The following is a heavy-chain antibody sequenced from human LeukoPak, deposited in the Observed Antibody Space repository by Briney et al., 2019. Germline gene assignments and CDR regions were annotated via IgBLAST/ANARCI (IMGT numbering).Heavy chain of an antibody. V-gene: IGHV6-1*01. Sequence: SQTLSLTRAISGDSVSSNSAAWGWIRQSPSRGLEWLGRTYYRSRWYNDYALSVKSRITINPDTSKNQVSLQLNSVTPEDTAVYYCSRELAWGPADYWGQGTLVTVSS. CDR2: TYYRSRWYN. D-gene: IGHD7-27*01. J-gene: IGHJ4*02. CDR1: GDSVSSNSAA. CDR3: SRELAWGPADY.